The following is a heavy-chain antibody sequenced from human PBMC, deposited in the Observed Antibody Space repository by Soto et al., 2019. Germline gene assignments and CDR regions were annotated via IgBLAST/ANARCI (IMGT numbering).Heavy chain of an antibody. CDR2: IKQDGSEK. Sequence: GGSLRLSCAASGFTFSSYWMSWVRQAPGKGLEGVANIKQDGSEKYYVDSVKGRFTISRDNAKNSLYLQMNSLRAEATSVYSWARDGPEWPVEDFDRCGQGTRV. J-gene: IGHJ3*02. CDR1: GFTFSSYW. V-gene: IGHV3-7*01. CDR3: ARDGPEWPVEDFDR. D-gene: IGHD3-3*01.